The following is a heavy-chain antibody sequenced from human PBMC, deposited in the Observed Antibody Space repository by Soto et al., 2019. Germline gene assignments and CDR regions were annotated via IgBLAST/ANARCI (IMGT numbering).Heavy chain of an antibody. V-gene: IGHV3-30-3*02. D-gene: IGHD2-15*01. CDR3: VKPVLVAATSLWYFDL. Sequence: QVQLVESGGGVVQPGRSLRLSCAASGFTFSSYAMQWVRQAPGKGLEWVAVISYDGSTKYYADSVKGRFTISRDNSKNTLYLQMNSLRADDTAVYYCVKPVLVAATSLWYFDLWGRGTLVTVSS. J-gene: IGHJ2*01. CDR1: GFTFSSYA. CDR2: ISYDGSTK.